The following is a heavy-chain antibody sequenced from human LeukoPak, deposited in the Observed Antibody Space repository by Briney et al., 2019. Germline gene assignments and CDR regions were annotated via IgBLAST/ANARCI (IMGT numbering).Heavy chain of an antibody. D-gene: IGHD6-19*01. Sequence: PGGSLRLSCAASGFIFSTYAMNWVRQAPGMGLEWVSSISSSSSYIYYADSVKGRFTISRDNAKNSLYLQMNSLRAEDTAVYYCARVQAHSSGWYEIAYWGQGTLVTVSS. CDR1: GFIFSTYA. J-gene: IGHJ4*02. CDR2: ISSSSSYI. CDR3: ARVQAHSSGWYEIAY. V-gene: IGHV3-21*01.